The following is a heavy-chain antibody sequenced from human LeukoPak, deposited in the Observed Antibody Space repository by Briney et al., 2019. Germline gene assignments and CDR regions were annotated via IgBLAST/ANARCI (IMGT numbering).Heavy chain of an antibody. V-gene: IGHV4-61*02. CDR3: ARGPVAGTLDAFDI. CDR1: GGSIISGSYY. CDR2: IFNSGST. D-gene: IGHD6-19*01. Sequence: PSETLSLTCTVSGGSIISGSYYWIWIRQPAGKGLEWIGRIFNSGSTNYNPSLKSRVTISVDTSKNHFSLKLSSVTAADTAVYYCARGPVAGTLDAFDIWGQGTMVTVSS. J-gene: IGHJ3*02.